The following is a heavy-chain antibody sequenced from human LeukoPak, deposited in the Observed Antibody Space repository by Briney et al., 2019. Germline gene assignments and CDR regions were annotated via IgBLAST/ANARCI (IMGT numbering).Heavy chain of an antibody. D-gene: IGHD3-22*01. V-gene: IGHV4-59*12. CDR2: IYYSGST. Sequence: SETLSLTCTVSGGSISSYYWSWIRQSPGKGLEWIGYIYYSGSTNYNPSVKSRVSISVDTSKNQFSLKLRFVTAADTAVYYCARDYYDSSGYPLNWGQGTLVTVSS. CDR3: ARDYYDSSGYPLN. CDR1: GGSISSYY. J-gene: IGHJ4*02.